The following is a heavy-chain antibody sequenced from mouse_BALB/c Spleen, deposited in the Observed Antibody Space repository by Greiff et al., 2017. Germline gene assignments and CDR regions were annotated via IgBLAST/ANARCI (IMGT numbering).Heavy chain of an antibody. V-gene: IGHV3-6*02. CDR3: ARDRYDGRKSFPY. CDR1: GYSITSGYY. CDR2: ISYDGSN. D-gene: IGHD2-14*01. J-gene: IGHJ3*01. Sequence: ESGPGLVKPSQSLSLTCSVTGYSITSGYYWNWIRQFPGNKLEWMGYISYDGSNNYNPSLKNRISITRDTSKNQFFLKLNSVTTEDTATYYCARDRYDGRKSFPYWGQGTLVTVSA.